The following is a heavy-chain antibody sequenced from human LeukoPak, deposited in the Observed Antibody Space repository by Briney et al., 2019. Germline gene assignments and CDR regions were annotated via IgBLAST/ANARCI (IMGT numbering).Heavy chain of an antibody. CDR3: ARVPTMRYFDY. D-gene: IGHD2-2*01. CDR1: GFTFSSFA. Sequence: GGSLRLPCAASGFTFSSFAMHWVRQAPGKGLEWVAVISYDGSNKYYADSVKGRFTISRDNSKNTLYLQMNSLRAEDAAVYYCARVPTMRYFDYWGQGTLVTVSS. J-gene: IGHJ4*02. CDR2: ISYDGSNK. V-gene: IGHV3-30*04.